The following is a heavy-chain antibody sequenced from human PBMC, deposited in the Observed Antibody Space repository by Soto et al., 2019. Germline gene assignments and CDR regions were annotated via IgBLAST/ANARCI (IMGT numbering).Heavy chain of an antibody. Sequence: PGGSLRLSCAASGFTFSSYALHWVRQAPGKGLEYVSAISSDGGSTYYANSVKGRFTISRDNSKNTLYLQMGSLRAEDMAVYYFAARSCSSTTCFHFDYWGRGTLVTVAS. D-gene: IGHD2-2*01. CDR1: GFTFSSYA. V-gene: IGHV3-64*01. CDR2: ISSDGGST. CDR3: AARSCSSTTCFHFDY. J-gene: IGHJ4*02.